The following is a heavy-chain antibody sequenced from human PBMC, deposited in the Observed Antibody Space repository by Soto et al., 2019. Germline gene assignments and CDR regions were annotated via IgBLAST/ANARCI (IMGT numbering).Heavy chain of an antibody. CDR2: INPFDGSR. Sequence: ASVKVSCKASGYNFTNEYIHWVRQAPGQGLEWMGWINPFDGSRMFAQSFQGRVTMTRDTSTSTVYMEVSSLRSEDTAVYYCATAPIVVVVYAAFLDHWG. J-gene: IGHJ4*01. CDR3: ATAPIVVVVYAAFLDH. CDR1: GYNFTNEY. D-gene: IGHD2-8*01. V-gene: IGHV1-46*01.